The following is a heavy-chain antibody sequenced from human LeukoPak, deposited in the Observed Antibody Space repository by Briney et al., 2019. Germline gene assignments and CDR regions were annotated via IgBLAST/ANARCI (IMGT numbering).Heavy chain of an antibody. CDR3: ASPVMVRGSLDAFDI. J-gene: IGHJ3*02. CDR2: INPNSGGT. D-gene: IGHD3-10*01. Sequence: GASVKXSCKASGYTFTGYYMHWVRQAPGQGLEWMGWINPNSGGTNYAQKFQGRVTMTRDTSISTAYMELSRLRSDDTAVYYCASPVMVRGSLDAFDIWGQGTMVTVSS. CDR1: GYTFTGYY. V-gene: IGHV1-2*02.